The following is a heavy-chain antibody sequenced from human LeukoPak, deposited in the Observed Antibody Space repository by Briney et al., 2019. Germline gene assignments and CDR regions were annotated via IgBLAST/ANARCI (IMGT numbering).Heavy chain of an antibody. CDR1: GFNVTTNN. J-gene: IGHJ4*02. Sequence: GGSLRLSCVGSGFNVTTNNMYWVRQAPGKGLECVSTCLAGGLLHYADSVRDRFIISRDTSKNTLYLQMNSLSAEDTAVYYCGRRFCNSCPLDFWGQGTLVTVSS. CDR2: CLAGGLL. D-gene: IGHD2-21*01. CDR3: GRRFCNSCPLDF. V-gene: IGHV3-66*04.